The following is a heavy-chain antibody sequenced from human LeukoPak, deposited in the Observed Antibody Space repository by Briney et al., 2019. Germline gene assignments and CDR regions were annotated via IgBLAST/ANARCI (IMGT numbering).Heavy chain of an antibody. D-gene: IGHD3-10*01. CDR3: ARGLRGKVRVGKYYFDY. V-gene: IGHV3-7*01. CDR2: IKQDGSEK. CDR1: GFTFSSYW. J-gene: IGHJ4*02. Sequence: GGSLRLSCAASGFTFSSYWMSWVRQAPGKGLEWVANIKQDGSEKYYVDSVKGRFTISRDNAKNSLYLQMNSLRAEDTAVYYCARGLRGKVRVGKYYFDYWGQGTLVTVSS.